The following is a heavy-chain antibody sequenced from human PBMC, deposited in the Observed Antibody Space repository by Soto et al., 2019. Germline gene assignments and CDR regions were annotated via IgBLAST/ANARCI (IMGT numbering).Heavy chain of an antibody. D-gene: IGHD3-10*01. CDR3: ARDGYDGSGSPYPAY. V-gene: IGHV4-38-2*02. Sequence: PSETLSLTCAVSGDSMSSGHYWGWIRQPPGKGLEWIGIIYHSGSTYYNPSLKSRVTISVDTSKRQFSLRLTSVTAADTAVYYCARDGYDGSGSPYPAYWGPGTQVTVSS. CDR2: IYHSGST. J-gene: IGHJ4*02. CDR1: GDSMSSGHY.